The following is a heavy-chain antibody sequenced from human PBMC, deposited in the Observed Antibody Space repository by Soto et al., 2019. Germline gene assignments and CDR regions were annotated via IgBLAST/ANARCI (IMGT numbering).Heavy chain of an antibody. CDR1: GYTFTSYG. Sequence: ASVKVSCKASGYTFTSYGISWVRQAPGQGLEWMGWISAYNGNTNYAQKLQGRVTMTTDTSTSTAYMELRSLRSDDTAVYYCARDHYYDSSGYYLHYYYYAMDVWGQGTTVTVSS. J-gene: IGHJ6*02. CDR3: ARDHYYDSSGYYLHYYYYAMDV. CDR2: ISAYNGNT. D-gene: IGHD3-22*01. V-gene: IGHV1-18*01.